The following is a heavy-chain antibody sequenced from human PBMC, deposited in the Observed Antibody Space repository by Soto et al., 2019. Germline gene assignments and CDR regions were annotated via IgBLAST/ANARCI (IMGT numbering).Heavy chain of an antibody. J-gene: IGHJ6*02. CDR3: ARVVVVAGYYYYGTDV. CDR2: INHSGST. CDR1: GGSFSGYY. V-gene: IGHV4-34*01. D-gene: IGHD2-2*01. Sequence: QVQLQQWGAGLLKPSETLSLSCAVYGGSFSGYYWCWIRQPPGKGLEWIGEINHSGSTNYNPSLQSRGTISVDTSKNQFSLERSSVTAVDTAVYYCARVVVVAGYYYYGTDVWGQGTTVTVSS.